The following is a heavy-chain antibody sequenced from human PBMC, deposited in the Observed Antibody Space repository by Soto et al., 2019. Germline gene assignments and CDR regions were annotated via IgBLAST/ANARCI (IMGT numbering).Heavy chain of an antibody. V-gene: IGHV4-34*01. CDR1: GGSLSGYY. CDR2: IKDGGRT. J-gene: IGHJ4*02. Sequence: QVQLQQWGAGLLKPSETLSLNCAVNGGSLSGYYWSWIRQPPGKGLEWIGEIKDGGRTNYSPSLKSRAFISSDTSSNQFSLRLYSVTAADTGVYYCARGQEGVVATHWDQGTLVTVSS. CDR3: ARGQEGVVATH. D-gene: IGHD5-12*01.